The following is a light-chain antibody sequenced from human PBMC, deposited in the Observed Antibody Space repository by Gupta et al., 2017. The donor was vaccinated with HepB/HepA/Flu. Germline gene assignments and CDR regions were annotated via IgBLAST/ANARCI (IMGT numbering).Light chain of an antibody. Sequence: DIHLTQSPSFLSASLRDSVTITCRASQAINTYLAWYQQRPGKAPKLLIYAASTLQSGVPSRFSDSESGAAFTLTISGLQPEDFATYFCRQVNNYPIKFGPRTNLDFK. CDR1: QAINTY. CDR2: AAS. J-gene: IGKJ3*01. V-gene: IGKV1-9*01. CDR3: RQVNNYPIK.